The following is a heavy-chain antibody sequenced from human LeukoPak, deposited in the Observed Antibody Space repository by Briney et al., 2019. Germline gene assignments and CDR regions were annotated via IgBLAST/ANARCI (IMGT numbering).Heavy chain of an antibody. Sequence: GGSLRLSCAASGFTFSSYSMNWVRQAPGKGLEWVSSISSSSSYIYYADSVKGRFTSSRDNAKNSLYLQMNSLRAEDTAVYYCARATLAATVPIDYWGQGTLVTVSS. CDR3: ARATLAATVPIDY. V-gene: IGHV3-21*01. D-gene: IGHD4-17*01. CDR2: ISSSSSYI. J-gene: IGHJ4*02. CDR1: GFTFSSYS.